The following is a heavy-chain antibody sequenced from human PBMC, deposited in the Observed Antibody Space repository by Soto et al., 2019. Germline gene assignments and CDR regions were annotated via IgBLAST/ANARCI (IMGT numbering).Heavy chain of an antibody. V-gene: IGHV1-2*02. CDR2: INPNSGGT. Sequence: QVQLVQSGAEVKKPGASAKVSCKASGYTFTGYYMHWVRQAPGQGLEWMGWINPNSGGTNYAQKFQGRVTMTRDTYISTAYMELSRLRSDDTAVYYCARDLSFTMIVVVTPYNWCDPWGQGTLVTVSS. CDR1: GYTFTGYY. J-gene: IGHJ5*02. D-gene: IGHD3-22*01. CDR3: ARDLSFTMIVVVTPYNWCDP.